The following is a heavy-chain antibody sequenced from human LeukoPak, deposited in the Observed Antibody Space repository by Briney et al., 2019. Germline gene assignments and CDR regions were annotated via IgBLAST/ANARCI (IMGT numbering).Heavy chain of an antibody. CDR2: IYPHDSDT. J-gene: IGHJ4*02. Sequence: GESLKISCKASGNTLSSYWIGWVRQKPGKGLEWMGIIYPHDSDTRCGPSFQGQVTISIDKSIGTAFLQWSSLKASDTAMYYCARMIFYDSSGFYGNYYFDSWGQGTLLTVSS. CDR1: GNTLSSYW. D-gene: IGHD3-22*01. CDR3: ARMIFYDSSGFYGNYYFDS. V-gene: IGHV5-51*01.